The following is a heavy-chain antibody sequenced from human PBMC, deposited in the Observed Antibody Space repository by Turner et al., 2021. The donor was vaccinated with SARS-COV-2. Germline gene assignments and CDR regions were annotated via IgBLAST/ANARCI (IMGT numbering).Heavy chain of an antibody. CDR3: ARPHFRYDSSGRDAFDI. Sequence: QLQLQESAPGLVKPSEPLSLPSTVSGSSISSSTYYWGRIRQPPGKGLEWIGNIYYSGSTYYNPSLKSRVTIAVDTYKKQLSLKLSSVTAADTAVYYCARPHFRYDSSGRDAFDIWGQGTMVTVSS. J-gene: IGHJ3*02. CDR1: GSSISSSTYY. CDR2: IYYSGST. D-gene: IGHD3-22*01. V-gene: IGHV4-39*01.